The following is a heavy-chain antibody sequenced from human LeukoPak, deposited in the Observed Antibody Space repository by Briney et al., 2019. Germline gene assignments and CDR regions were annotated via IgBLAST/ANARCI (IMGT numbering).Heavy chain of an antibody. CDR3: ASSTSWMGGSY. V-gene: IGHV3-21*01. J-gene: IGHJ4*02. CDR1: GFTFSSYS. CDR2: ISSSSSYI. Sequence: GGSLRLSCAASGFTFSSYSMNWVRQAPGKGLEWVSSISSSSSYIYYADSVKGRFTISRDNAKNSLYLQMNSLRAEDTAVYYCASSTSWMGGSYWGQGTLVTVCS. D-gene: IGHD2-2*01.